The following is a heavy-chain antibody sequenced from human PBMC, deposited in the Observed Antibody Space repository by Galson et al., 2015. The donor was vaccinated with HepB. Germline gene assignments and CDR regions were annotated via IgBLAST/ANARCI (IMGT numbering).Heavy chain of an antibody. D-gene: IGHD3-16*01. J-gene: IGHJ4*02. Sequence: SLRLSCAASGFTFSSYAMSWVRQAPGKGLEWVSAISGSGGSTYYADSVKGRFTISRDNSKNTLYLQMNSLRAEDTAVYYCAKGVDYDYVWGSYCDYWGQGTLVTVSS. CDR2: ISGSGGST. CDR3: AKGVDYDYVWGSYCDY. CDR1: GFTFSSYA. V-gene: IGHV3-23*01.